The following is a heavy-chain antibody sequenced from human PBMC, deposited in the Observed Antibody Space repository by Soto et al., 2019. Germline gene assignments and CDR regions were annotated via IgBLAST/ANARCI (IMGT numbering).Heavy chain of an antibody. J-gene: IGHJ4*02. CDR3: ARIQLDTIMALDY. CDR2: VWSNGNLK. CDR1: GITFDAYG. V-gene: IGHV3-33*01. D-gene: IGHD1-1*01. Sequence: QVQLVESGGGVVQPGGSLRLSCAASGITFDAYGFHWVRQAPGKGLEWVAVVWSNGNLKYYADSVKGRFTISRDSSKSALNLQMNSLRADDTAVYYCARIQLDTIMALDYWGQGTLVTVSS.